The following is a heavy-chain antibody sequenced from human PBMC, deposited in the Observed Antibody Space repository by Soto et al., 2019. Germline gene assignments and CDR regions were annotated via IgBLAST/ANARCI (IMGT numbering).Heavy chain of an antibody. Sequence: EVQLMESGGGLIQPGGSLRLSCAASGFTVSSNYMSWVRQAPGKGLEWVSVIYSGGSTYYADSVKGRFTISRDNSKNTLYLQMNSLRAEDTAVYYCARATGGYGDYDWYFDLWGRGTLVTVSS. V-gene: IGHV3-53*01. CDR1: GFTVSSNY. J-gene: IGHJ2*01. CDR2: IYSGGST. D-gene: IGHD4-17*01. CDR3: ARATGGYGDYDWYFDL.